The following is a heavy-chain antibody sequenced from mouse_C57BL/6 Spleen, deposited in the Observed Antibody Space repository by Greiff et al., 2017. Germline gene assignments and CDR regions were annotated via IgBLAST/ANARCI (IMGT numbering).Heavy chain of an antibody. CDR1: GFTFSDYG. Sequence: EVKLVESGGGLVKPGGSLKLSCAASGFTFSDYGMHWVRQAPEKGLEWVAYISSGSSTIYYADTVKGRFTISRDKAKNTLFLQMTSLRSEDTAMYYCARDHYYGSSPFAYWGQGTLVTVSA. J-gene: IGHJ3*01. CDR2: ISSGSSTI. V-gene: IGHV5-17*01. D-gene: IGHD1-1*01. CDR3: ARDHYYGSSPFAY.